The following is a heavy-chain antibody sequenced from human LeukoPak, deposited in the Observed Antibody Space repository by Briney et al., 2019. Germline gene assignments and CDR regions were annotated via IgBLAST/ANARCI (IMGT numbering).Heavy chain of an antibody. D-gene: IGHD3-22*01. CDR1: GGSISSGSYY. Sequence: PSETLSLTCTVSGGSISSGSYYWSWIRQPPGKGLEWIGYIYYSGSTNYNPSLKSRVTISVDTSKNQFSLKLSSVTAADTAVYYCARVFGTYYYDSSGYYLPPAGYFDLWGRGTLVTVSS. V-gene: IGHV4-61*01. J-gene: IGHJ2*01. CDR2: IYYSGST. CDR3: ARVFGTYYYDSSGYYLPPAGYFDL.